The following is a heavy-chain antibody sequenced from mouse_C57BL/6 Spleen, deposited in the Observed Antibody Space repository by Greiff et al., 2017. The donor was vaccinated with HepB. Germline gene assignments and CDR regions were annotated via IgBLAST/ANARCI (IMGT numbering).Heavy chain of an antibody. CDR1: GYTFTSYW. Sequence: VQLQQPGAELVKPGASVKLSCKASGYTFTSYWMHWVKQRPGQGLEWMGMIHPNSGSTNYNEKFKSKATLTVDKSASTSYMQSSSLTSEDSAFYFYARGGGDWYFDVWGTGTTVTVSS. CDR2: IHPNSGST. CDR3: ARGGGDWYFDV. V-gene: IGHV1-64*01. J-gene: IGHJ1*03.